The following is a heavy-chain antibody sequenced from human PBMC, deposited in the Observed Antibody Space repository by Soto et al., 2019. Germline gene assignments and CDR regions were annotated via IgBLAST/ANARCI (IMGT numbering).Heavy chain of an antibody. J-gene: IGHJ4*02. Sequence: QVQLQESGPGLVKPSQTLSLTCTVSGGSISSGGYYWSWIRQHPGKGLEWIGYIYYSGSTYYNPSLKSRVTIAVDTSKNQFSLKLSSVTAADKAVYYCAREASANWNYYFDYWGQGTLVTVSS. CDR3: AREASANWNYYFDY. V-gene: IGHV4-31*03. D-gene: IGHD1-1*01. CDR1: GGSISSGGYY. CDR2: IYYSGST.